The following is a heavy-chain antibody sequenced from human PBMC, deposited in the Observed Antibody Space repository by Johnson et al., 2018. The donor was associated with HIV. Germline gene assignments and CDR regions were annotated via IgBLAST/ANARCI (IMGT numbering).Heavy chain of an antibody. CDR2: IGFDGTNK. V-gene: IGHV3-30*03. D-gene: IGHD2-15*01. J-gene: IGHJ3*02. CDR1: GFGFSRYV. Sequence: VQLVESGGGVVQPGRSLRASCAASGFGFSRYVIHWVRQAPGKGLQWVAVIGFDGTNKYYADSLKGRFTISRDNSKNTLYLQMNSLRAEDTAVYFCARDPCTGASCLPGAFDIWGQGTLVTVSS. CDR3: ARDPCTGASCLPGAFDI.